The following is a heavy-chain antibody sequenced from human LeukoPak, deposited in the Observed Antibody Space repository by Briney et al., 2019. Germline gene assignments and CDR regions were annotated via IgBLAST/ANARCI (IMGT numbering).Heavy chain of an antibody. CDR1: GFTLSNAW. CDR2: MKSEASGGTP. V-gene: IGHV3-15*01. CDR3: TSDFG. Sequence: GGSLRLSCEVSGFTLSNAWIHWVRQAPGKGPEWVGRMKSEASGGTPDYAAPVIGRFTISRDDSKNTLYLQMNSLKTEDGGVYYCTSDFGWGQGTMVTVSS. J-gene: IGHJ3*01. D-gene: IGHD3-10*01.